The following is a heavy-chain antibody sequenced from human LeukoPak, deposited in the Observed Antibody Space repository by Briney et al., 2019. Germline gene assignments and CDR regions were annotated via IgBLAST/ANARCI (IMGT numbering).Heavy chain of an antibody. Sequence: PSETLSLTCTVSGGSISSSSYYWGWIRQPPGKGLEWIGSIYYSGSTYYNPSLKSRVTISVDTSKNQFSLKLSSVTAADTAVYYCARDRRWEDTAMVYYFDYWGQGTLVTVSS. CDR2: IYYSGST. D-gene: IGHD5-18*01. CDR1: GGSISSSSYY. J-gene: IGHJ4*02. CDR3: ARDRRWEDTAMVYYFDY. V-gene: IGHV4-39*07.